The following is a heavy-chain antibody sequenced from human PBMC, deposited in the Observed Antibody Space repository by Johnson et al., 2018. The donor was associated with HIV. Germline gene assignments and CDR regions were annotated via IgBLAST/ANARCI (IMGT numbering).Heavy chain of an antibody. J-gene: IGHJ3*02. CDR1: GFTVSSNY. CDR3: ARVGSSGWYEMDAFDI. Sequence: VQLVESGGGLVKPGGSLRLSCAASGFTVSSNYMSWVRQAPGKGLEWVSVIYSGGSTYYADSVKGRFTISRDNSKNTLYLQMNSLRAEDTAVYYCARVGSSGWYEMDAFDIWGQGTMVTVSS. V-gene: IGHV3-53*01. CDR2: IYSGGST. D-gene: IGHD6-19*01.